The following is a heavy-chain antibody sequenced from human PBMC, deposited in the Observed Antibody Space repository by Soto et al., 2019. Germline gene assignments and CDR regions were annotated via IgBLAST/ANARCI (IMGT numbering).Heavy chain of an antibody. CDR1: GGTFSSYA. Sequence: QVQLVQSGAEVKKPGSSVKVSCKASGGTFSSYAISWVRQAPGQGLEWMGGIIPIFGTANYAQKFQGSVTITAAESTSTAYMELSSLRSEDTAVYYCARDPGGGYCSSTSCYRDYGMDVWGQGTTVTVSS. CDR2: IIPIFGTA. D-gene: IGHD2-2*02. V-gene: IGHV1-69*01. CDR3: ARDPGGGYCSSTSCYRDYGMDV. J-gene: IGHJ6*02.